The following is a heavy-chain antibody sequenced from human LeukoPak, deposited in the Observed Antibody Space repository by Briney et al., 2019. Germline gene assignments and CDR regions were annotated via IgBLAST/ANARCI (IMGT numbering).Heavy chain of an antibody. CDR2: ISGSGGST. D-gene: IGHD3-3*01. J-gene: IGHJ4*02. CDR1: GFIISGDF. V-gene: IGHV3-23*01. CDR3: AKDSKVFFWSGYYPY. Sequence: GGSLRLSCAASGFIISGDFMSWVRLAPGKGLEWVSAISGSGGSTNYADSVKGRFTISRDNSKNTLYLQMNSLRAEDTAVYYCAKDSKVFFWSGYYPYWGQGTLVTVSS.